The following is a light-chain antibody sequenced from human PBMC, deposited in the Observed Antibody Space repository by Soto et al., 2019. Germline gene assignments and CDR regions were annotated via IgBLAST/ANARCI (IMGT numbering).Light chain of an antibody. J-gene: IGKJ3*01. CDR2: GAS. V-gene: IGKV3-20*01. CDR3: QQYGSSSFT. CDR1: QSVSSSY. Sequence: EIVLTQSPGTLSLSPGERATLSCRASQSVSSSYLAWYQQKPGQAPRLLIYGASNRATGIPDRFSGSGSGTDLTLTISRLEPEDFAVYYCQQYGSSSFTFGPGTKVDIK.